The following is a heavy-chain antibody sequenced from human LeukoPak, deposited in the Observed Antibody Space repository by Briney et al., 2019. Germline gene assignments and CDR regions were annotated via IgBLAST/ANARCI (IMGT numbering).Heavy chain of an antibody. J-gene: IGHJ4*02. Sequence: SETLSLTCTVSGGSISSYYWSWIRQPPGKGLEWIGYISYSGNTNYNPSLKSRVTISVDTSKSQFSLNLSSVTAVDTAVYYCARKTGLRYFDYWGQGTLVTVSS. D-gene: IGHD4-17*01. CDR1: GGSISSYY. CDR2: ISYSGNT. CDR3: ARKTGLRYFDY. V-gene: IGHV4-59*01.